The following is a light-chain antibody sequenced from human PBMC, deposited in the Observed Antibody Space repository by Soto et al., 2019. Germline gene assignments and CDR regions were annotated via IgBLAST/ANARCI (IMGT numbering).Light chain of an antibody. V-gene: IGKV2-28*01. Sequence: DIVMTQSPLSMPVTPGEPASISCRSSQSLLQTNGNTSLDWYLQEPGQSPQLLISLGTNRPSVVPDRFSGSGSGTDFNLKISLFAAEDVGLYCCQQAPHTPFTFGGGNQVAIQ. J-gene: IGKJ4*01. CDR3: QQAPHTPFT. CDR2: LGT. CDR1: QSLLQTNGNTS.